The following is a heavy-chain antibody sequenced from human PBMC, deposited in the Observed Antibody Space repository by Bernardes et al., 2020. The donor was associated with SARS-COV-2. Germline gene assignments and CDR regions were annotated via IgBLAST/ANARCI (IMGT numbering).Heavy chain of an antibody. CDR2: ISSSSSYI. CDR3: ARVLIFGVASYYFDY. CDR1: GFTFSSYS. D-gene: IGHD3-3*01. J-gene: IGHJ4*02. V-gene: IGHV3-21*01. Sequence: GGSLRLSCAASGFTFSSYSMNWVRQAPGKGLEWVSSISSSSSYIYYADSVKGRFTISRDNAKNSLYLQMNSLRAEDTAVYYCARVLIFGVASYYFDYWGQGTLVTVSS.